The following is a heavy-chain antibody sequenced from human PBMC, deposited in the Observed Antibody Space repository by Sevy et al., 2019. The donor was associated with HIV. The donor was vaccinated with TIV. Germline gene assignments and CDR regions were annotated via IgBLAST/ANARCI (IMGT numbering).Heavy chain of an antibody. CDR2: MYSGGGT. Sequence: GGSLRLSCAASGFNVNDIYINWVRQAPGKGLEWVSVMYSGGGTYYADSVKGRFTISRDDSKNTLYLQMSSLRVEDAAVYYCARDWGVGNYRAMDVWGPGTMVTVSS. CDR1: GFNVNDIY. CDR3: ARDWGVGNYRAMDV. V-gene: IGHV3-53*01. J-gene: IGHJ6*02. D-gene: IGHD3-16*01.